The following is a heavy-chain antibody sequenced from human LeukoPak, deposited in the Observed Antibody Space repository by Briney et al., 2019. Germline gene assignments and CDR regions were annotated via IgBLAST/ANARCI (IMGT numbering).Heavy chain of an antibody. Sequence: SETLSLACTVSGDSISDDYYTWMRQPAGKGLEWIGRIHSGGTTNYNPSLMSRVTLSIDKSKKHISLRLTSVTAADTALYYCARDNGSGYTKGYEHYYYYLDVWGKGTTVTVSS. CDR2: IHSGGTT. CDR1: GDSISDDY. CDR3: ARDNGSGYTKGYEHYYYYLDV. J-gene: IGHJ6*03. D-gene: IGHD3-3*02. V-gene: IGHV4-4*07.